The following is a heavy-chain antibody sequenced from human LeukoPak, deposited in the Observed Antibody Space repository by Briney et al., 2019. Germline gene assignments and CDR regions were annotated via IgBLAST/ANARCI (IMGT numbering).Heavy chain of an antibody. CDR2: INPNSGGT. Sequence: GASVKVSCKASGYTFTGYYMHWVRQAPGQGLEWMGWINPNSGGTDCAQKFQGRVTMTRDTSISTAYMELSRLRSDDTAVYYCARGSTIFGVVYSYYFDYWGQETLVPVSS. V-gene: IGHV1-2*02. D-gene: IGHD3-3*01. CDR3: ARGSTIFGVVYSYYFDY. J-gene: IGHJ4*02. CDR1: GYTFTGYY.